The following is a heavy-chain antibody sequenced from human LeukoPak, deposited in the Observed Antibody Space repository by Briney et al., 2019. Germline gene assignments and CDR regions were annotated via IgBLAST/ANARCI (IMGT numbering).Heavy chain of an antibody. D-gene: IGHD5-24*01. CDR1: GFTFSNYW. J-gene: IGHJ4*02. Sequence: GGSLRLSCEGSGFTFSNYWMGWVRQAPGKGLQWVANIKTDESEKYYVDSVKGRFTISRDNAKNSLYLQMSSLRAEDTAVYYYARSDGRTYYFDYWGQGTLVTVSS. V-gene: IGHV3-7*01. CDR2: IKTDESEK. CDR3: ARSDGRTYYFDY.